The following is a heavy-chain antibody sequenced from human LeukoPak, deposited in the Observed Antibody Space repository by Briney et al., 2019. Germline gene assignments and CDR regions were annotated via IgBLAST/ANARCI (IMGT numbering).Heavy chain of an antibody. CDR2: ISGSGVNT. J-gene: IGHJ4*02. CDR1: GFTFSSYG. Sequence: GGSLRLSCAASGFTFSSYGMSWVRQAPGKGLEWVSTISGSGVNTYHADSVKGRFTISGDNFKSTLYLQMSSLRAEDTAVYYCAKEYYFDLWGQGTLVTVSS. CDR3: AKEYYFDL. V-gene: IGHV3-23*01.